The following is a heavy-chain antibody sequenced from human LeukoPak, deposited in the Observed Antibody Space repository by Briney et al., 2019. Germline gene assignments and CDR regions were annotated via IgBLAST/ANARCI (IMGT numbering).Heavy chain of an antibody. CDR3: ARADPRQNLLDP. CDR1: GGSISSYY. D-gene: IGHD1-14*01. CDR2: IYYSGST. J-gene: IGHJ5*02. Sequence: SETLSLTCTVSGGSISSYYWSWIRQPPGKGLEWIGYIYYSGSTNYNPSLKSRVTISVDTSKNQFSLKLSSVTAADTAVYYCARADPRQNLLDPWGQGTLVTVSS. V-gene: IGHV4-59*01.